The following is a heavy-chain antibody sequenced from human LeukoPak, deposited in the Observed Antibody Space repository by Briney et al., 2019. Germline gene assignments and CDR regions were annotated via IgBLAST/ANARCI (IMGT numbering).Heavy chain of an antibody. CDR3: ARDGLLVGATGVLGY. CDR1: GFTFSSYE. D-gene: IGHD1-26*01. CDR2: ISSSGSTI. J-gene: IGHJ4*02. V-gene: IGHV3-48*03. Sequence: PGGSLRLSCAASGFTFSSYEMNWVRQAPGKGLEWVSYISSSGSTIYYADSVKGRFTISRDNAKNSLYLQMNSLSAEDTAVYYCARDGLLVGATGVLGYWGEGPVVSVSS.